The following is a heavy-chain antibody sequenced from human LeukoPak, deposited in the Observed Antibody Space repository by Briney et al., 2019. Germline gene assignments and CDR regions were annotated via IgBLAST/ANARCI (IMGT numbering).Heavy chain of an antibody. J-gene: IGHJ4*02. CDR1: GFTFSSYS. D-gene: IGHD6-19*01. V-gene: IGHV3-21*01. CDR2: ISSSSSYI. CDR3: ASSPQYSSLRGWD. Sequence: GGSLRLSCAASGFTFSSYSMNWVRQAPGKGLEWVSSISSSSSYIYYADSVKGRFTISRDNAKNSLYLQMNSLRAEDTAVYYCASSPQYSSLRGWDWGQGTLVTVSS.